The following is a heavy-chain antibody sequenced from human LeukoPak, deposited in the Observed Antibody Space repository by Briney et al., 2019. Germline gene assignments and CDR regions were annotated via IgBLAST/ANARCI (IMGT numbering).Heavy chain of an antibody. Sequence: GGSLRLSCAASGFSFSTYAMSWVRQAPGKGLEWVSHITASGTAMFYADSVKGRFTISRDNAKNSLYLQMNSLRDEDTAVYYCASSGSYRFDYWGQGTLVTVSS. CDR1: GFSFSTYA. CDR3: ASSGSYRFDY. V-gene: IGHV3-48*02. J-gene: IGHJ4*02. CDR2: ITASGTAM. D-gene: IGHD1-26*01.